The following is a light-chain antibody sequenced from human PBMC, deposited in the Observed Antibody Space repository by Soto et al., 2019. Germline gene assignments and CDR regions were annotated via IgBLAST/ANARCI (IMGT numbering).Light chain of an antibody. V-gene: IGLV1-40*01. J-gene: IGLJ1*01. CDR3: HSYDASLRGSGV. CDR1: GTNFGAGFD. CDR2: GNK. Sequence: QSVLTQPPSVSGAPGQTVTISCIGSGTNFGAGFDVHWYQQLPGTAPKLLIYGNKSRPSGVPDRFSGSKSGTSASLTITGLQAEDEGNYYCHSYDASLRGSGVFGTGTKLTVL.